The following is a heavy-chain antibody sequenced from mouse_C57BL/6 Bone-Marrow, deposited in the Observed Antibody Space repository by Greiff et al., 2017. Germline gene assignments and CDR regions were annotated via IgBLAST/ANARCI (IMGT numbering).Heavy chain of an antibody. D-gene: IGHD1-1*01. Sequence: VQLQQSGAELMKPGASVKLSCKATGYTFTGYWIEWVKQRPGHGLEWIGEILPGSGSTNNNEKFKGKATFTADTSSNTAYMQLSSLTTEDSAIYYCARYYYGSSYLYWYFDVWGTGTTVTVSS. CDR2: ILPGSGST. CDR1: GYTFTGYW. CDR3: ARYYYGSSYLYWYFDV. V-gene: IGHV1-9*01. J-gene: IGHJ1*03.